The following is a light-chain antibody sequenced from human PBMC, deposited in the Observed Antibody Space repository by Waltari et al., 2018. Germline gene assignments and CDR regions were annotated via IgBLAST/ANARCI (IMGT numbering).Light chain of an antibody. CDR3: QQYYSYPAT. CDR2: AAS. Sequence: AIRMIQSPSSFSASSGYWVTITCRVSQGISSYLAWYQQKPGKAPKLLIYAASTLQSGVPSRFGGSGSGTDVTLTISCLQSGDFATYYCQQYYSYPATFGGGTKVEIK. J-gene: IGKJ4*01. V-gene: IGKV1-8*01. CDR1: QGISSY.